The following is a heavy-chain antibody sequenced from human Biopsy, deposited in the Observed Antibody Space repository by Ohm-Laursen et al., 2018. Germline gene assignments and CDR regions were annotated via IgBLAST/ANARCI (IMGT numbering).Heavy chain of an antibody. CDR1: GGSVSSNVAY. Sequence: PSQTLSLTCTVSGGSVSSNVAYWAWIRQPPGKGLESIGSIFYSGITYYNPPLQSRVTMSVDTSKNQFSLNLTSVTAADTAVYYCARHPTGFWFDPWGQGTLVIVSS. CDR3: ARHPTGFWFDP. J-gene: IGHJ5*02. V-gene: IGHV4-39*01. CDR2: IFYSGIT.